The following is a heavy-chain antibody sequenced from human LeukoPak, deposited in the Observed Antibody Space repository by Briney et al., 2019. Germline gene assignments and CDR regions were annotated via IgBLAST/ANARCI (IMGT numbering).Heavy chain of an antibody. V-gene: IGHV3-30*18. Sequence: GGSLRLSCAASGFTFSNYWMHWVRQAPGRGLEWVAVILYDGSNKYYADSVKGRFTISRANSKNTLYLQLNSLRAEDTAVYYCAKEGLYYYDSSGYTEGYFDYWGQGTLVTVSS. CDR3: AKEGLYYYDSSGYTEGYFDY. D-gene: IGHD3-22*01. CDR1: GFTFSNYW. J-gene: IGHJ4*02. CDR2: ILYDGSNK.